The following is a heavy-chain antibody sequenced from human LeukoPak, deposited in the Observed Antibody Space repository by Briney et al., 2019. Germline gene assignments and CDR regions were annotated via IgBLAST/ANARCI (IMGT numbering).Heavy chain of an antibody. CDR3: ARSAYYYGSGSYRY. J-gene: IGHJ4*02. Sequence: SETLSLTCTVSGYSISNSNWWSWVRQVPGSGLEWLGEIFESGNTNYSPSLKSRVSISVDKSKNHFSLKLSSVTAADTAVYYCARSAYYYGSGSYRYWGQGTLVTVSS. D-gene: IGHD3-10*01. CDR2: IFESGNT. CDR1: GYSISNSNW. V-gene: IGHV4-4*02.